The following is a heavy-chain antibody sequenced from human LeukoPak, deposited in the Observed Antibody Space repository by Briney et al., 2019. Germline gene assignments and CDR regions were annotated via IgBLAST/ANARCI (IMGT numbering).Heavy chain of an antibody. CDR3: ARPEGDYYDSGSFAFDI. CDR2: IYYSGST. D-gene: IGHD3-10*01. Sequence: SETLSLTCTVSGGSISSSSYYWGWIRQPPGKGLEWIGSIYYSGSTYYNPSLKSRVTISVDTSKNQFSLKLSSVTAADTAVYYCARPEGDYYDSGSFAFDIWGQGTMVTVSS. J-gene: IGHJ3*02. V-gene: IGHV4-39*01. CDR1: GGSISSSSYY.